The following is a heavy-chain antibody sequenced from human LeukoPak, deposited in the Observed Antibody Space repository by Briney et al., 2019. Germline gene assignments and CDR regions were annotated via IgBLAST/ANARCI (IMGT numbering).Heavy chain of an antibody. CDR3: ASLGVGYYYFDF. CDR1: GGSFSGYY. D-gene: IGHD3-3*01. Sequence: SETLSLTCAVYGGSFSGYYWTWIRQSPGKGLEWIGSWYNNGTSYYNPSLQSRVSISLDTSKNQFSLKLTSVTAADTAVFYCASLGVGYYYFDFWGQGILVTVSS. V-gene: IGHV4-34*01. CDR2: WYNNGTS. J-gene: IGHJ4*02.